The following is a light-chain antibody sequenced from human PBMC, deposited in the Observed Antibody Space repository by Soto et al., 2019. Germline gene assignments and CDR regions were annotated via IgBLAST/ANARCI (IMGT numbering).Light chain of an antibody. CDR1: QSVLYSSNNKNY. CDR3: QQYYSTPYT. J-gene: IGKJ2*01. V-gene: IGKV4-1*01. CDR2: WAS. Sequence: DIVMTQSPDSLAVSLGERATINCKSRQSVLYSSNNKNYLAWYQQKPGQPPKLLIYWASTRESGVPDRFSGSGSGTDVTLTISSLQSEEVAVYYCQQYYSTPYTFGQGTKLEIK.